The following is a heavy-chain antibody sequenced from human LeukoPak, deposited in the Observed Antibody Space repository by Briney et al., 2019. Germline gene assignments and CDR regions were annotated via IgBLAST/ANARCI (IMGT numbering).Heavy chain of an antibody. V-gene: IGHV1-2*02. CDR2: INPNSGDT. CDR3: ARTLSRWDPFDY. J-gene: IGHJ4*02. CDR1: GYTFSDYY. Sequence: ASVKVSCKASGYTFSDYYIHWVRQAPGQGLEWMGWINPNSGDTNYAQKFQGRVTMTRDTSISTAYMDLSSLRSDDTAVYYCARTLSRWDPFDYWGQGTLVTVSS. D-gene: IGHD1-26*01.